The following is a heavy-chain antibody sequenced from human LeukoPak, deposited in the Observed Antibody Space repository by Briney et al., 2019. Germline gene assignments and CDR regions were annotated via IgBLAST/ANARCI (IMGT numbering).Heavy chain of an antibody. V-gene: IGHV4-4*02. CDR1: GGSISSSNW. CDR3: ARGEYYYDSSGYYYRGAVDV. CDR2: IYHSGST. Sequence: SEILSLTCAVSGGSISSSNWWSWVRQPPGKGLEWIGEIYHSGSTNYNPSLKSRVTIPVDKSKNQFSLKLSSVTAADTAVYYCARGEYYYDSSGYYYRGAVDVWGKGTTVTVSS. J-gene: IGHJ6*04. D-gene: IGHD3-22*01.